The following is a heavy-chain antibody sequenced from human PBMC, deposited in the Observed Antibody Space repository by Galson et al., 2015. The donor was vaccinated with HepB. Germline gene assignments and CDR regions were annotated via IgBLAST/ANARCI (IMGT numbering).Heavy chain of an antibody. CDR1: GYTFTGSY. D-gene: IGHD4-11*01. V-gene: IGHV1-2*06. Sequence: SVKVSCKASGYTFTGSYIHWVRQAPGQGLEWMGRINPNSGGTNYAQKFQGRVTMTRDTSISTAYMELTSLRSDDTAVYYCARVGMTTVTFYYFDSWGQGTLVTVSS. CDR3: ARVGMTTVTFYYFDS. CDR2: INPNSGGT. J-gene: IGHJ4*02.